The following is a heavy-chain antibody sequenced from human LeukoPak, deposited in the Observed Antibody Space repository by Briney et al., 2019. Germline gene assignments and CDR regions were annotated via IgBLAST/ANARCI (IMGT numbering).Heavy chain of an antibody. CDR2: ICYSGST. D-gene: IGHD3-22*01. CDR3: ARGPYSYDSSGAFDI. CDR1: GGSISSSSYY. J-gene: IGHJ3*02. Sequence: PSETLSLTCTVSGGSISSSSYYWGWIRQPPGKGLEWIVSICYSGSTYYTPSLKSRLTISVDTSKNQFSLKLSSVTAADTAVYFCARGPYSYDSSGAFDIWGQGTMVTVSS. V-gene: IGHV4-39*07.